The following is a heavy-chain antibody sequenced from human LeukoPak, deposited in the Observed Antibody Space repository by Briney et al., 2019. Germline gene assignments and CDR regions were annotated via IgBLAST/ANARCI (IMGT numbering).Heavy chain of an antibody. V-gene: IGHV3-30*02. Sequence: GGSLRLSCAASGFTFSSYGMYWVRQAPGKGLEWVAFIRFDGSNKYYADSVKGRFTISRDNSKNTLYLQMNSLRAEDTAVYYCATSGCGGACYSEKTYYLNYWGQGTLVTVSS. J-gene: IGHJ4*02. CDR2: IRFDGSNK. CDR3: ATSGCGGACYSEKTYYLNY. D-gene: IGHD2-21*02. CDR1: GFTFSSYG.